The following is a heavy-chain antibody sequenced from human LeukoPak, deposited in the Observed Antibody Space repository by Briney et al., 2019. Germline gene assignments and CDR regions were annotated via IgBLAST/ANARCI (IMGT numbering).Heavy chain of an antibody. CDR3: AREGEGFDY. CDR1: GFTFSSYA. Sequence: GGSLRLSCAASGFTFSSYAMHWVRQAPGKGLEWVAVISYDGGNKYYADSVKGRFTISRDNSKNTLYLQMNSLRAEDTAVYYCAREGEGFDYWGQGTLVTVSS. V-gene: IGHV3-30-3*01. J-gene: IGHJ4*02. CDR2: ISYDGGNK.